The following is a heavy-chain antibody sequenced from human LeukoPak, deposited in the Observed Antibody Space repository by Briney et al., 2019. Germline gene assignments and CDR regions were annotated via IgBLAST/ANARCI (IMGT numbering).Heavy chain of an antibody. Sequence: AGGSLRLSCAASGFTVSGTHMSWVRQAPGKGLEWVSAIYTGGTTYYSDSVEGRFTISRDKSKSTLYLQMDSLRVEDTAVYYCARDQATSGGGLDSWGQGTLVTVSS. CDR1: GFTVSGTH. V-gene: IGHV3-53*01. D-gene: IGHD3-16*01. J-gene: IGHJ4*02. CDR2: IYTGGTT. CDR3: ARDQATSGGGLDS.